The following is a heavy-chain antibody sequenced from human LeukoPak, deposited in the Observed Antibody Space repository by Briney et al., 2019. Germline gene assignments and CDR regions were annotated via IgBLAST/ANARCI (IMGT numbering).Heavy chain of an antibody. D-gene: IGHD5-12*01. CDR2: FDPEDGET. Sequence: ASVKVSCKVSGYTLTELSMHWVRQAPGKGLEWMGGFDPEDGETIYAQKFQGRVTMTEDTSTDTAYMELSSLRSEDTAVYYCAVNSGYVDFVDYWGQGTLVTVSS. CDR1: GYTLTELS. V-gene: IGHV1-24*01. CDR3: AVNSGYVDFVDY. J-gene: IGHJ4*02.